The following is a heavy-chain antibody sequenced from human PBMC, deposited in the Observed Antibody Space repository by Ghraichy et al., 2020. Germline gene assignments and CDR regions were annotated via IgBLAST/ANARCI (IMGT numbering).Heavy chain of an antibody. J-gene: IGHJ4*02. Sequence: SETLSLTCTVSGGSISSSGYYWGWIRQPPGKGLEWIGTISYSGSTYYSPSLKSRVTIYVDTSMNQFSLNLRSMTAADTAVYYCARRGYSSAFDDWGRGTLVTVYS. CDR1: GGSISSSGYY. D-gene: IGHD6-19*01. CDR2: ISYSGST. V-gene: IGHV4-39*01. CDR3: ARRGYSSAFDD.